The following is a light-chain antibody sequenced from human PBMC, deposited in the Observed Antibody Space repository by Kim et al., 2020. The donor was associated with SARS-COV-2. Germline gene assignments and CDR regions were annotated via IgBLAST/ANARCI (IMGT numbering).Light chain of an antibody. Sequence: SYELTQPPSMSGSPGQTASVTCSGDKLGDKYACWYQQKPGQSPVLVIYQDTKRPSGIPERFSGSNSGNTATLTISGTQAMEEADYYCQAWDSSTGVFGGGNQLTV. J-gene: IGLJ3*02. CDR1: KLGDKY. CDR3: QAWDSSTGV. CDR2: QDT. V-gene: IGLV3-1*01.